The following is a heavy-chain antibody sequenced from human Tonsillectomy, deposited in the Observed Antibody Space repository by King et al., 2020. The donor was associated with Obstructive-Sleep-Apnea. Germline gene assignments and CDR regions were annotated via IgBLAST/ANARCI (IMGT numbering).Heavy chain of an antibody. CDR2: IYYTGST. Sequence: QLQESGPGLVKPSETLSLTCSVSGGSISSYYWSWIRQPPGKRLEWIGYIYYTGSTNYNPSLKSRVTISVDTSKNQFSLKLNSVTAADTAVYYCARTAAVAGIIGWFDPWGQGALAT. J-gene: IGHJ5*02. CDR3: ARTAAVAGIIGWFDP. CDR1: GGSISSYY. V-gene: IGHV4-59*01. D-gene: IGHD6-19*01.